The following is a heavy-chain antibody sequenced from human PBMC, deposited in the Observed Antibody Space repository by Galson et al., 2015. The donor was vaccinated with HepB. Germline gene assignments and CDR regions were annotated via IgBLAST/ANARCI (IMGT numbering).Heavy chain of an antibody. CDR1: GGTFSSYA. V-gene: IGHV1-69*13. D-gene: IGHD2-15*01. CDR3: ARVVAATNYYMDV. CDR2: IIPIFGTA. J-gene: IGHJ6*03. Sequence: SVKVSCKASGGTFSSYAISWVRQAPGQGLEWMGGIIPIFGTANYTQKFQGRVTITADESTSTAYMELSSLRSEDTAVYYCARVVAATNYYMDVWGKGTTVTVSS.